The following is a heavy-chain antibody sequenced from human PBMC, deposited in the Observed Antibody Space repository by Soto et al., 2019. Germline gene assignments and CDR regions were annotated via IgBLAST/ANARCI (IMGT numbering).Heavy chain of an antibody. CDR3: ARDIIGDSSGAIDR. V-gene: IGHV3-33*01. D-gene: IGHD6-19*01. CDR2: IWNDGNSK. J-gene: IGHJ5*02. Sequence: QVQLVESGGGVVQPGRSLRLSCAASGFTFSNHGMHWVRQAPGKRLEWVAVIWNDGNSKYYGDSVRGRFTISRDNYKNTLDLQMVSLRAEDTAVYYCARDIIGDSSGAIDRWGQGTLVTVSS. CDR1: GFTFSNHG.